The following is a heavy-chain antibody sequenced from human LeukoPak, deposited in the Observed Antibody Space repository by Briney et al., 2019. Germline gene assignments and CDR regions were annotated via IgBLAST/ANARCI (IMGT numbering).Heavy chain of an antibody. V-gene: IGHV3-7*05. CDR2: KKEDGSEK. Sequence: GALELSFATFGIPLRSYWISLGRPASRKGPEWVGNKKEDGSEKYYVDSVKGRFTISRDNAKNSLYLHMNSLTAEDTAMYYCARDWVAGVPFDAFDIWGQGTMVSVSS. CDR3: ARDWVAGVPFDAFDI. D-gene: IGHD3-10*01. J-gene: IGHJ3*02. CDR1: GIPLRSYW.